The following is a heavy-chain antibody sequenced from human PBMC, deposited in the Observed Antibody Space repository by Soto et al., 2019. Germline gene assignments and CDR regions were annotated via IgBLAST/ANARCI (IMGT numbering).Heavy chain of an antibody. CDR3: AKCSPRYSSGLKAYYFDY. CDR1: GFTFSSYA. CDR2: ISGSGGST. V-gene: IGHV3-23*01. J-gene: IGHJ4*02. D-gene: IGHD6-19*01. Sequence: GGSLRLSCAASGFTFSSYAMSWVRQAPGKGLEWVSVISGSGGSTYYADSVKGRFTISRDNSKNTLYLQMNSLRAEGTAVYYCAKCSPRYSSGLKAYYFDYWGQGTLVTVSS.